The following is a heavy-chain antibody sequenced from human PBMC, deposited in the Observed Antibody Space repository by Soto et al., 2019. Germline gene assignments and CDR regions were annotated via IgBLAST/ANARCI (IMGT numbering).Heavy chain of an antibody. J-gene: IGHJ6*02. Sequence: GASVKVSCKASGGTFSSYAISWVRQAPGQGLEWMGGIIPIFGTANYAQKFQGRVTITADESTSTAYMELSSLRSEDTAVYYCARGDSGSYPYYYGMDVWGQGTTVTVSS. D-gene: IGHD1-26*01. CDR3: ARGDSGSYPYYYGMDV. CDR1: GGTFSSYA. CDR2: IIPIFGTA. V-gene: IGHV1-69*13.